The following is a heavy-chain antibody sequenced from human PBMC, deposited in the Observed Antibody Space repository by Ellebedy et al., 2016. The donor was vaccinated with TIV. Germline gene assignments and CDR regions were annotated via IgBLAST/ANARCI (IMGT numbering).Heavy chain of an antibody. CDR1: GYTFTGYY. CDR3: ARNVVVPAARQIYYYYYMDV. D-gene: IGHD2-2*01. J-gene: IGHJ6*03. Sequence: SVKVSCXASGYTFTGYYMHWVRQAPGQGLEWMGRIIPIFGTANYAQKFQGRVTITADESTSTAYMELSSLRSEDTAVYYCARNVVVPAARQIYYYYYMDVWGKGTTVTVSS. V-gene: IGHV1-69*13. CDR2: IIPIFGTA.